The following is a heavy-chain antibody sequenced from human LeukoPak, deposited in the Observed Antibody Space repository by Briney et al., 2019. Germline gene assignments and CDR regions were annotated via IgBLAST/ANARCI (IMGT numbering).Heavy chain of an antibody. J-gene: IGHJ4*02. V-gene: IGHV3-30*02. CDR3: AKPSGSGVDY. CDR1: GFVFDDYD. CDR2: IRSDGYHT. Sequence: GGSLRLSCGASGFVFDDYDMHWVRQAPGKGLEWVASIRSDGYHTYYTDSVKGRFIITRDNFKNTLYLQMNSLRLEDMAVYYCAKPSGSGVDYWGRGTRVTVSS. D-gene: IGHD1-26*01.